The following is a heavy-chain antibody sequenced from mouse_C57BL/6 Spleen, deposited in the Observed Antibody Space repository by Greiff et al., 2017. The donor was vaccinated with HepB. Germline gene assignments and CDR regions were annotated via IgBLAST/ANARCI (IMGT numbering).Heavy chain of an antibody. CDR3: ARVGYAMDD. J-gene: IGHJ4*01. CDR2: ISDGGSYT. V-gene: IGHV5-4*01. CDR1: GFTFSSYA. Sequence: EVQGVESGGGLVKPGGSLKLSCAASGFTFSSYAMSWVRQTPEKRLEWVATISDGGSYTYYPDNVKGRFTISRDNAKNNLYLQMSHLKSEDTAMYYCARVGYAMDDWGQGTSVTVSS.